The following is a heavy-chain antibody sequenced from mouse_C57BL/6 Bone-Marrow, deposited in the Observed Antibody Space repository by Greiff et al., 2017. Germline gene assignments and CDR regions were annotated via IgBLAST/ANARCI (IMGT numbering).Heavy chain of an antibody. CDR3: ARDDYDWFAY. D-gene: IGHD2-4*01. J-gene: IGHJ3*01. Sequence: EVKLVESGGGLVKPGGSLKRSCAASGFNFSDYGMHWVRQAPEKGLEWVAYISSGSSTIYYADTVKGRFTISRDNAKNTLFLQMTSLRSEDTAMYYCARDDYDWFAYWGQGTLVTVSA. CDR2: ISSGSSTI. CDR1: GFNFSDYG. V-gene: IGHV5-17*01.